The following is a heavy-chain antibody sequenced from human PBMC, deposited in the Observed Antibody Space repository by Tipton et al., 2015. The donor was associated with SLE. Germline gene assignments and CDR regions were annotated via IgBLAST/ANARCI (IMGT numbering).Heavy chain of an antibody. CDR2: IYSPGST. CDR3: AKRVAYSSSPAYFDY. J-gene: IGHJ4*02. CDR1: GFTVSSNY. Sequence: SLRLSCAASGFTVSSNYMSWVRQAPGKGLELVSVIYSPGSTYYADSVKGRFTISRDNSKNTLYLQINSLRAEDTAVYYCAKRVAYSSSPAYFDYWGQGTVVTVSS. V-gene: IGHV3-53*01. D-gene: IGHD6-6*01.